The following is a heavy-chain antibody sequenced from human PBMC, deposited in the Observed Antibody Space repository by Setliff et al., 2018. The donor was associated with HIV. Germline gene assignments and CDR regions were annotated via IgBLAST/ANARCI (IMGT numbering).Heavy chain of an antibody. J-gene: IGHJ4*02. CDR3: AQQVSGYFDY. CDR1: GFTFSSYW. D-gene: IGHD3-10*01. CDR2: INSDGSGT. V-gene: IGHV3-74*01. Sequence: GGSLRLSCEASGFTFSSYWMHWVRQAPEKGLVWFSHINSDGSGTSYTDSVKGRFTMSRDNSKNTLFLVLTSLRPEDTAVYYCAQQVSGYFDYWGQGALVTVSS.